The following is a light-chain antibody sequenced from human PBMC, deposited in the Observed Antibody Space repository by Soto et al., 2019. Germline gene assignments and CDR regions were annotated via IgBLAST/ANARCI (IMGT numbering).Light chain of an antibody. CDR1: RSISDW. CDR3: QQYTIHSEA. J-gene: IGKJ1*01. Sequence: DIQMAQSPSSLSPSVGDRVTITCRASRSISDWLAWYQQKPGKAPELLIFDASNLKSGVPSRFSGSGSGTEFTLTISSLQLEDFATYHRQQYTIHSEAFGQWTKADIK. V-gene: IGKV1-5*01. CDR2: DAS.